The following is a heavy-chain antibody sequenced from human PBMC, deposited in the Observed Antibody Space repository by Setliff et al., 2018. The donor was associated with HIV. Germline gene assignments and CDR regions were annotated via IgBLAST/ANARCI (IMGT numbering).Heavy chain of an antibody. D-gene: IGHD4-17*01. J-gene: IGHJ3*02. Sequence: GGSLRLSCEASGFTFSTYGMNWVRHAPGKGLEWVAQISSSGFPIYYADSVRGRFTASRDNSKSTVDLQMTSLTAEDTAVYYCVKDGDYRNGDYDAFDIWGQGTMVTVSS. CDR2: ISSSGFPI. CDR3: VKDGDYRNGDYDAFDI. CDR1: GFTFSTYG. V-gene: IGHV3-48*04.